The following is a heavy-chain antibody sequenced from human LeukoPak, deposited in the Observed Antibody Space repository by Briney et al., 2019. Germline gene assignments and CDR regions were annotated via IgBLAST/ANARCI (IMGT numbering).Heavy chain of an antibody. J-gene: IGHJ4*02. Sequence: GASEKVSCKASGYTFTSYGISWVRQAPGQGLEWMGIINPSGGSTSYAQKFQGRVTMTRDTSTSTVYMELSSLRSEDTAVYYCARAHYYYDSSGYYFGYWGQGTLVTVSS. CDR3: ARAHYYYDSSGYYFGY. D-gene: IGHD3-22*01. CDR1: GYTFTSYG. CDR2: INPSGGST. V-gene: IGHV1-46*01.